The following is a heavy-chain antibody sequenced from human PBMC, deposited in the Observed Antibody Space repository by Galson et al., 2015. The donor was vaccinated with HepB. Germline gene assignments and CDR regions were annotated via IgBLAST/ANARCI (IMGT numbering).Heavy chain of an antibody. CDR3: ARETVYDILTGYSSGYFDY. J-gene: IGHJ4*02. D-gene: IGHD3-9*01. CDR2: IWYDGSNK. V-gene: IGHV3-33*08. Sequence: SLRLSCAASGFTFSSYGMHWVRQAPGKGLEWVAVIWYDGSNKYYADSVKGRFTISRDNSKNTLYLQMNSLRAEDTAVYYCARETVYDILTGYSSGYFDYWGQGTLVTVSS. CDR1: GFTFSSYG.